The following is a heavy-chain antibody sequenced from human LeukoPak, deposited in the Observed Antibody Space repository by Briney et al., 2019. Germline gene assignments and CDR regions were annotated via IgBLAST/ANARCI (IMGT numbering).Heavy chain of an antibody. J-gene: IGHJ4*02. D-gene: IGHD6-13*01. CDR1: GASISSYY. CDR3: ARRRGWKQEVVYFDY. V-gene: IGHV4-59*08. CDR2: LFHSGTR. Sequence: SQTLSLTCTVSGASISSYYWSWIRQPPGKGLEWLGYLFHSGTRRYNPSLKSRVTISADTTKNQFFLSLNSTTAADTAVYYCARRRGWKQEVVYFDYWGQGTLATVSS.